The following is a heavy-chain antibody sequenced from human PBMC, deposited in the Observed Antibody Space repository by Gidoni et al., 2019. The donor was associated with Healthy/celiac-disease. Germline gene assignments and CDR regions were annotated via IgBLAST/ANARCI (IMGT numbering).Heavy chain of an antibody. Sequence: QLQLQESGPGLVKPSETLSLTCTVSGGSISSSSYYWGWILQPPGKGLEWSGSIYYSGSTYYNPSLKSRVTISVDTSKNQFSLKLSSVTAADTAVYYCARRLYLDYWGQGTLVTVSS. CDR2: IYYSGST. V-gene: IGHV4-39*01. CDR3: ARRLYLDY. CDR1: GGSISSSSYY. D-gene: IGHD3-16*01. J-gene: IGHJ4*02.